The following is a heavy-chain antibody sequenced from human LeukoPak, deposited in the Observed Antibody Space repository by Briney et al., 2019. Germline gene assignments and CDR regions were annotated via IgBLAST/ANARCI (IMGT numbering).Heavy chain of an antibody. CDR2: ISAYNGNT. Sequence: ASVKVSCKASGYTFTSYGISWVRQAPGQGLEWMGWISAYNGNTNYAQKLQGRVTMTTDTSTSTAYMELRRPRSDHTDVYYCARGLRYCSGGRCYFSPPYYYYMDLWGKGTTV. CDR1: GYTFTSYG. J-gene: IGHJ6*03. CDR3: ARGLRYCSGGRCYFSPPYYYYMDL. V-gene: IGHV1-18*01. D-gene: IGHD2-15*01.